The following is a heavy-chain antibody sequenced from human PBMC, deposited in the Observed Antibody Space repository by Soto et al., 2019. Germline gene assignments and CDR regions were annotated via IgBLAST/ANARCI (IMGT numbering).Heavy chain of an antibody. V-gene: IGHV4-59*01. D-gene: IGHD4-17*01. J-gene: IGHJ5*02. CDR2: IYYSWNTNYNPSLT. CDR1: GGSISSYY. Sequence: SETLSLTCTVSGGSISSYYWSWIRQPPGKGLEWIGYIYYSWNTNYNPSLTNYNPSLKSRVTISVDTSKNQFSLKLSSVTAADTAVYYCARRPWADYGGIFDPWGQGTLVTVSS. CDR3: ARRPWADYGGIFDP.